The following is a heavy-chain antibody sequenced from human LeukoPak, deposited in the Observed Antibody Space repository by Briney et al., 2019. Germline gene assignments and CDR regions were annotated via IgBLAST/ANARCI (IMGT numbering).Heavy chain of an antibody. CDR2: IYHSGST. Sequence: SETLSLTCAASGYSISSGYYWGWIRQPPGKGLEWIGSIYHSGSTYYNPSLKSRVTISVDTSKNQFSLKLSSVTAADTAVYYCARRPAMAGQFDHWGQGTLVTVSS. CDR1: GYSISSGYY. J-gene: IGHJ4*02. D-gene: IGHD5-18*01. CDR3: ARRPAMAGQFDH. V-gene: IGHV4-38-2*01.